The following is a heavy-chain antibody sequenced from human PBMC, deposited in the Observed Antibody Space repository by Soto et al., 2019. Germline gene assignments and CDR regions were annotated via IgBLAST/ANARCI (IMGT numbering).Heavy chain of an antibody. Sequence: QVQLQESGPGLVKPSQTLSLTCTVSGGSINSGGYYWTWIRQHPGKGLQWIGYMYHSGTTYYNPSLKSRLTMSVDPSNNKFSLKLNSVTAADTAVYYCARGRYSGYGGHWFDPWGQGTLVTVSS. D-gene: IGHD5-12*01. CDR3: ARGRYSGYGGHWFDP. CDR1: GGSINSGGYY. CDR2: MYHSGTT. V-gene: IGHV4-31*03. J-gene: IGHJ5*02.